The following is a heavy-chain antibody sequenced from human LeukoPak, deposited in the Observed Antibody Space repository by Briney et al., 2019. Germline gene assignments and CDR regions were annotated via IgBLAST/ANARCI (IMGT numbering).Heavy chain of an antibody. CDR1: GYTLTELS. D-gene: IGHD2-15*01. CDR3: ATEPYCSGGSCYYRGAFDI. V-gene: IGHV1-24*01. CDR2: FDPEDGET. Sequence: ASVKVSCKVSGYTLTELSMHWVRQAPGKGLEWMGGFDPEDGETIYAQKFQGRVTMTEDTSTGTAYMELSSLRSEDTAVYYCATEPYCSGGSCYYRGAFDIWGQGTMVTVSS. J-gene: IGHJ3*02.